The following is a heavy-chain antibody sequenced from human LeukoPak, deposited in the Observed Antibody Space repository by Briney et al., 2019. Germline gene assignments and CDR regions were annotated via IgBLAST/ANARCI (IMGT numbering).Heavy chain of an antibody. CDR3: AREVTPYY. CDR2: IKQDGSEK. CDR1: GFTFMSYW. V-gene: IGHV3-7*01. D-gene: IGHD2-21*02. Sequence: GGSLRLSCAASGFTFMSYWMSWVRQAPGKGLEWVANIKQDGSEKYYVDSVKGRFTISRDNAKNSLYLQMNSLRAEDTAVYYCAREVTPYYWGQGTLVTVSS. J-gene: IGHJ4*02.